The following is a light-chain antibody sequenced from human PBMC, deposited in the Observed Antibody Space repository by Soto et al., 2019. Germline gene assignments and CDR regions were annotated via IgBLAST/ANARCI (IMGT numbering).Light chain of an antibody. CDR3: SSYTSSSTPWV. J-gene: IGLJ1*01. Sequence: SALAQPTSVSGAPGQSIAISFTGASSDVGGYNYVSWYQHHPGKAPKLMICDVSDRPSGVSNRFSGSKSGNTASLTISGLQAEDEADYYCSSYTSSSTPWVFGTGTKVTVL. CDR1: SSDVGGYNY. V-gene: IGLV2-14*03. CDR2: DVS.